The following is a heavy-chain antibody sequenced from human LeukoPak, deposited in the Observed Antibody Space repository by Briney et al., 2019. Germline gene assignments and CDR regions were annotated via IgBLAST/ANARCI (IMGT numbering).Heavy chain of an antibody. CDR3: ARAARPMVRGAAWFDP. CDR1: GGSISSSSYY. Sequence: SETLSLTCTVSGGSISSSSYYWGWIRQPPGKGLEWIGSIYYSGSTYYNPSLKSRVTISVDTSKNQFSLKLSSVTAADTAVYYCARAARPMVRGAAWFDPWGQGTLVTVSS. CDR2: IYYSGST. D-gene: IGHD3-10*01. J-gene: IGHJ5*02. V-gene: IGHV4-39*07.